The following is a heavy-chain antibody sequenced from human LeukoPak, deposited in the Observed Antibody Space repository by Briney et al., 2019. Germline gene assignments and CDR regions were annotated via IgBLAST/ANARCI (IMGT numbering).Heavy chain of an antibody. Sequence: PGGSLRLSCAASGFTFSSYAMSWVRQAPGKGLEWVSTISNSGGSTYYADSVKGRFTISRDNSKNTLYLQMNSLRAEDTAVYYCAKRWTAVASTEAFDIWGQGTMVTVSS. CDR3: AKRWTAVASTEAFDI. CDR1: GFTFSSYA. V-gene: IGHV3-23*01. D-gene: IGHD6-13*01. CDR2: ISNSGGST. J-gene: IGHJ3*02.